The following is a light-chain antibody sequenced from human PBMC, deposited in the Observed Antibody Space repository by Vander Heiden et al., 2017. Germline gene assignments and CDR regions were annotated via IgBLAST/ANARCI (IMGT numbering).Light chain of an antibody. CDR2: YNN. Sequence: QSVLAQPPSASGTPGPRVTISCSGSSSNIGRNTVNWYHQLPGTAPKLLIYYNNQRPSGVPDRLSGSKSGTSASLAISGLQSEDEGDYYCSAWDDSLNARVFGEGTKLTVL. J-gene: IGLJ3*02. V-gene: IGLV1-44*01. CDR1: SSNIGRNT. CDR3: SAWDDSLNARV.